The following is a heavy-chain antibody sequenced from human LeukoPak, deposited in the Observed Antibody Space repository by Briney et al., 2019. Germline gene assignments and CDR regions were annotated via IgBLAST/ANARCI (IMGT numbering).Heavy chain of an antibody. V-gene: IGHV3-21*01. D-gene: IGHD6-6*01. CDR3: ARDRLYSSSSEDY. CDR2: VSSSSSYI. CDR1: GFAFSSYS. Sequence: GGSLRLSCAASGFAFSSYSMNWVRQAPGKGLEWVSSVSSSSSYIYYADSVKGRFTISRDNAKNSLYLQMNSLRAEDTAVYYCARDRLYSSSSEDYWGQGTLVTVSS. J-gene: IGHJ4*02.